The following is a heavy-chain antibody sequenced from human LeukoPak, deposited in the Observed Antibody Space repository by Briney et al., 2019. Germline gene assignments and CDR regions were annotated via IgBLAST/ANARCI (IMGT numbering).Heavy chain of an antibody. CDR1: GFTFSSYA. V-gene: IGHV3-30*04. Sequence: GRSLRLSCAASGFTFSSYAMQWVRQAPGKGLEWVAVISYDGSNKYYADSVKGRFTISRDNSKNTLYLQMNSLRAEDTAVYYCAREFVVVVAASFDIWGQGTMVTVSS. CDR3: AREFVVVVAASFDI. CDR2: ISYDGSNK. J-gene: IGHJ3*02. D-gene: IGHD2-15*01.